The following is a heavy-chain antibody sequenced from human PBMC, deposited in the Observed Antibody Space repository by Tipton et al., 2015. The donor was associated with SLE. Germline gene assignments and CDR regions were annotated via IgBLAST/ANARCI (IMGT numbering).Heavy chain of an antibody. CDR1: GGSVSSSSKY. CDR3: ARLHGYSYGLNWFDP. D-gene: IGHD5-18*01. V-gene: IGHV4-39*07. J-gene: IGHJ5*02. CDR2: IYYTGTTT. Sequence: TLSLTCTVSGGSVSSSSKYWAWIRQPPGKGPEWIGSIYYTGTTTYYNSFLKSRVTMSVDTSKNQFSLRLASVIAADTAVYYCARLHGYSYGLNWFDPWGQGTLIPVSS.